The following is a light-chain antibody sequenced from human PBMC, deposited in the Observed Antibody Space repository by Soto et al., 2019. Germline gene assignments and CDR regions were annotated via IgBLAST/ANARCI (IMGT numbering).Light chain of an antibody. V-gene: IGKV4-1*01. CDR3: QQYYSTPQT. CDR1: QSVLYSSNNKNY. CDR2: WAS. Sequence: DIVMTQSPDSLDVSLGERATINCKSSQSVLYSSNNKNYLAWYQQKPGQPPKLLIYWASTRESGVPDRFRGSGSGTDFTLTISSLQAEDVAVYYCQQYYSTPQTFGQGTKVEIK. J-gene: IGKJ1*01.